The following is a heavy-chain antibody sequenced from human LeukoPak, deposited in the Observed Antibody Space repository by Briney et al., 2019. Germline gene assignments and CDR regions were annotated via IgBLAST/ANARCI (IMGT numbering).Heavy chain of an antibody. Sequence: GGSLRLSCAASGFTLNPYEMYWVRQAPGKGLEWVAVISKDGSDKRYADSVKGRFTISRDHSQNTLYLQMNSLRTEDTSGYYCARDRGTTVFDVSNDAFDIWGQGTMVTVSS. CDR3: ARDRGTTVFDVSNDAFDI. J-gene: IGHJ3*02. CDR1: GFTLNPYE. CDR2: ISKDGSDK. D-gene: IGHD3-3*01. V-gene: IGHV3-30-3*01.